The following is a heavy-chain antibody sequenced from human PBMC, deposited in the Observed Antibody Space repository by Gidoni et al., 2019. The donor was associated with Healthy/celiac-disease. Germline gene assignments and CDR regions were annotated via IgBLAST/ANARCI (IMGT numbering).Heavy chain of an antibody. Sequence: QVQLVESGGGLVKPGGSLSLSCAASGFTFSDYYMSWIRQAPGKGLEWVSYISSSGSTIYYADSGKGRFTISRDNAKNSLYLQMNSLRAEDTAVYYCARDRVVVVPAAILNYYYYGMDVWGQGTTVTVSS. J-gene: IGHJ6*02. CDR3: ARDRVVVVPAAILNYYYYGMDV. CDR2: ISSSGSTI. D-gene: IGHD2-2*02. V-gene: IGHV3-11*04. CDR1: GFTFSDYY.